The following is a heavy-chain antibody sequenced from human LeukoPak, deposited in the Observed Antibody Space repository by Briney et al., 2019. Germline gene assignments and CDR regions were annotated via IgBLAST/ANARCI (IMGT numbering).Heavy chain of an antibody. CDR3: ARATFYPGYSSGWAFDY. Sequence: PSETLSLTCTVSGGSISSYYWSWIRQPPGKGLEWIGYIYYSGSTNYNPSLKSRVTISVDTSKNQFSLKLSSVTAADTAVYYCARATFYPGYSSGWAFDYWGQGTLVTVSS. J-gene: IGHJ4*02. CDR1: GGSISSYY. CDR2: IYYSGST. D-gene: IGHD6-19*01. V-gene: IGHV4-59*01.